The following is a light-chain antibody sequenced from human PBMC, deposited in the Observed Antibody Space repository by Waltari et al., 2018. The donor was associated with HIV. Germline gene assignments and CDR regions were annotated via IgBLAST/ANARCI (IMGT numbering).Light chain of an antibody. CDR1: SLRNYF. CDR3: NSRDSSGNRLVI. Sequence: SSEVTQDPTVSVALGQSVRIPCHGDSLRNYFPSWYQQKQGQAHVLVIYGENNRPSGIPDRFSGSTSGNTASLIITGAQAEDEAEYYCNSRDSSGNRLVIFGGGTKLTVL. V-gene: IGLV3-19*01. CDR2: GEN. J-gene: IGLJ2*01.